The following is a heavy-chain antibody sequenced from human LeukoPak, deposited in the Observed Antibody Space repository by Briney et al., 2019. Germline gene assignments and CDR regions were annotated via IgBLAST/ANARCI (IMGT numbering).Heavy chain of an antibody. CDR3: ASELTYYYDSTGYYSTQRKYHFDF. Sequence: PSETLSLTCAVYGGSFGGYYWSWIRQPPGKGLEWIGEINHSGSTNYNPSFKSRVTISEDTSKKQFSLKLRSVTAADTAVYYCASELTYYYDSTGYYSTQRKYHFDFWGQGSLVTVSS. D-gene: IGHD3-22*01. V-gene: IGHV4-34*01. CDR1: GGSFGGYY. CDR2: INHSGST. J-gene: IGHJ4*02.